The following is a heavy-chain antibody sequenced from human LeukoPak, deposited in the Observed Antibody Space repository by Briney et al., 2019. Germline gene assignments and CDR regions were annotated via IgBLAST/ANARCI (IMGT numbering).Heavy chain of an antibody. CDR3: ARLRAVAGTDY. Sequence: ASMKVSCKASGYTLTRYGISRVRQAPGKRLEWVGWISAYNGNTNYAQKLQGRVTMTTDTSTSTAYMELRSLRSDDTAVYYCARLRAVAGTDYWGQGTLVTVSS. V-gene: IGHV1-18*01. CDR2: ISAYNGNT. D-gene: IGHD6-19*01. CDR1: GYTLTRYG. J-gene: IGHJ4*02.